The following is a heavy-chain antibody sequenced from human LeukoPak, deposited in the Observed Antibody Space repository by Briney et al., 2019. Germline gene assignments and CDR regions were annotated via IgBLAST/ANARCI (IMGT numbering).Heavy chain of an antibody. D-gene: IGHD3-10*01. CDR1: GYSFTSYW. J-gene: IGHJ6*03. V-gene: IGHV5-51*01. Sequence: GESLKISCQDSGYSFTSYWIGWVRQMPAKGLEWIGIIYPGDSDTRYSPSFQGQVTISADKSISTAYLQWSSLKASDTAMYYCAKAYYYGSGSNYYYMDVWGKGTTVTVSS. CDR2: IYPGDSDT. CDR3: AKAYYYGSGSNYYYMDV.